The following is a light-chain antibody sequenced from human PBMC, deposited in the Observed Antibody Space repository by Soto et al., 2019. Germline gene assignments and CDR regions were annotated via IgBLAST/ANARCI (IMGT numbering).Light chain of an antibody. Sequence: SYELTQPPSVSVSPGQTARITCSGDALPKQYAYWYQQKPGQAPVQVIYKDSERPSGIPERVSGSSSGTTVTLTISGAQAEDEADYYCQSADSSGTYVVFGGGTKLTVL. CDR1: ALPKQY. CDR3: QSADSSGTYVV. CDR2: KDS. V-gene: IGLV3-25*03. J-gene: IGLJ2*01.